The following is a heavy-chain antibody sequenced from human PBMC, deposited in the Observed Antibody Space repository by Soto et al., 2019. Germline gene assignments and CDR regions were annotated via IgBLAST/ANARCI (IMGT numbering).Heavy chain of an antibody. V-gene: IGHV4-38-2*01. CDR1: GYSISSGYY. CDR2: IYHSGST. CDR3: AKGSGPQATALFWSDS. Sequence: PSETLSLTCAVSGYSISSGYYWGWIRQPPGKGLEWIGSIYHSGSTYYNPSLKSRVTTSRDTSKNTLYLQMNSLRAEDTAVYYCAKGSGPQATALFWSDSWGQGTLVTVSS. J-gene: IGHJ4*02. D-gene: IGHD3-3*01.